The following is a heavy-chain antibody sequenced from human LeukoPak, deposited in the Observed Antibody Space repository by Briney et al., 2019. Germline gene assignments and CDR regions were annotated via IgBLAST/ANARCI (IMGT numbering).Heavy chain of an antibody. D-gene: IGHD1-26*01. CDR1: GFTFSDAW. V-gene: IGHV3-15*01. CDR3: TTMAGIVGAKYFDY. Sequence: GGSLRLSCAGSGFTFSDAWVTWVRQAPGKGLEWIGRILSKTSGEATEYAAPVKARFTISRDDSKNMVYLQMNSLKIEDTAVYYCTTMAGIVGAKYFDYWGQGILVTVSS. CDR2: ILSKTSGEAT. J-gene: IGHJ4*02.